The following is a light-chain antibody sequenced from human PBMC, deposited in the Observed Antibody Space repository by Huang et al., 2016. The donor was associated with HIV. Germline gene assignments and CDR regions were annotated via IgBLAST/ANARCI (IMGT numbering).Light chain of an antibody. CDR2: DAS. CDR1: QSVEAF. J-gene: IGKJ4*01. Sequence: EVVLAQSPATLSLSPGERATLSCRASQSVEAFLAWYQQKHGQAPRLLIYDASTRATGIPARFSGSGSGTDFTLTISSLQSEDFAVYYCQQRGKWPLTFGGGTKVEMK. V-gene: IGKV3-11*01. CDR3: QQRGKWPLT.